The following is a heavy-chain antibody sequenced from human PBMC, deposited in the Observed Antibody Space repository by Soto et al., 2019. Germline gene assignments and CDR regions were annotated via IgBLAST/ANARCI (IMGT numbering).Heavy chain of an antibody. Sequence: QVQLVESGGGVVQPGRSLRLSCAASGFTFSSYGMHWVRQAPGKGLEWVAVIWYNGSNKYYADSVKGRFTISRDNSKNTLYLQMNSLRAEDTAVYYCARDIGYLDYWGQGTLVTVSS. J-gene: IGHJ4*02. D-gene: IGHD1-26*01. CDR2: IWYNGSNK. CDR1: GFTFSSYG. CDR3: ARDIGYLDY. V-gene: IGHV3-33*01.